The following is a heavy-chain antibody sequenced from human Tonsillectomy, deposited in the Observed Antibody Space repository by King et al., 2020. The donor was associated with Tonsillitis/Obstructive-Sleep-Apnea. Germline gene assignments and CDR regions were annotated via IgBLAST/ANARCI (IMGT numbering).Heavy chain of an antibody. V-gene: IGHV1-18*01. CDR2: ISAHNGHT. CDR3: ARDSMSHYYDSSAYYTFNY. Sequence: HVQLVESGAEVKKPGASVKVSCKASGYTFTNYGISWVRQAPGQGLEWMAWISAHNGHTNYAQKFQGRVTITTDASTSTAYMELRRLRYYDTAVYYCARDSMSHYYDSSAYYTFNYWGQGTLVTVSS. CDR1: GYTFTNYG. D-gene: IGHD3-22*01. J-gene: IGHJ4*02.